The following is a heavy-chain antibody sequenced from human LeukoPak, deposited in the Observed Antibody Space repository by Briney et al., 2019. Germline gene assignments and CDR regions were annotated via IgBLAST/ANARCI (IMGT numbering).Heavy chain of an antibody. D-gene: IGHD2-2*01. CDR1: GGSISSYY. CDR3: AREGSASPYCFDP. CDR2: VYYTGIT. V-gene: IGHV4-59*01. Sequence: SETLSLTCTVSGGSISSYYWSWVRQPPGKGLEWIGFVYYTGITNYNPSLKSRVTISVDTSKNQFSLKLSSVTAADTAVYYCAREGSASPYCFDPWGQGTLVTVSS. J-gene: IGHJ5*02.